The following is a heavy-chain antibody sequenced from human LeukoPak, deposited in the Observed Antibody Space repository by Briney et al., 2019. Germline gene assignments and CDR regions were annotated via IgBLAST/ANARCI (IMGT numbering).Heavy chain of an antibody. Sequence: SETLSLTCDVSGGSISTDDYWWGWIRQPPGKGLEWIVIIFYTGKTHHNPSLKSRGFMSVDTSKNQFSLTLSAVTAADTAVYYCARQMGLGVWALDYWGQGTLVTVSS. CDR1: GGSISTDDYW. V-gene: IGHV4-39*01. CDR3: ARQMGLGVWALDY. J-gene: IGHJ4*02. CDR2: IFYTGKT. D-gene: IGHD5/OR15-5a*01.